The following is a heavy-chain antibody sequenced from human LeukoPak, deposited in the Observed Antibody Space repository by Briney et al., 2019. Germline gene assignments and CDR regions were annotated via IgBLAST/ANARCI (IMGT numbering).Heavy chain of an antibody. Sequence: PSETLSLTCSVSGGSISSSSYYWGWIRQPPGKGLEWIGSFHYSGSTYYNPSLKSRVTISVNMSKNQFSLKLRSVTAADTAVYYCARETSQKGAHYMDVWGKGTTVTISS. D-gene: IGHD3-16*01. V-gene: IGHV4-39*07. CDR1: GGSISSSSYY. CDR2: FHYSGST. CDR3: ARETSQKGAHYMDV. J-gene: IGHJ6*03.